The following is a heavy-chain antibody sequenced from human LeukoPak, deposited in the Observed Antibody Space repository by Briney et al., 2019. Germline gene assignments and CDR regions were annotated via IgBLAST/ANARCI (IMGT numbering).Heavy chain of an antibody. Sequence: ASVKVSCKSSGGSFTFTSHAISWVRQAPGQGLEWVGGLIPIYGSANYAQKFQGRVTITTDESTSTAYMGLSSLRSEDTAVYYCARGFERYDFWSGYYFPKGFNWFGPWGQGTLVTVPS. CDR2: LIPIYGSA. J-gene: IGHJ5*02. V-gene: IGHV1-69*05. CDR3: ARGFERYDFWSGYYFPKGFNWFGP. D-gene: IGHD3-3*01. CDR1: GGSFTFTSHA.